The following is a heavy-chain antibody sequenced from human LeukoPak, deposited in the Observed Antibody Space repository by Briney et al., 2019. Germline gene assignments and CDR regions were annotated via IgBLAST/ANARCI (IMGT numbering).Heavy chain of an antibody. Sequence: SETLSLTCTVSGGSISSSSYYWGWIRQPPGKGLEWIGSIYYSGSTYYNPSLKSRVTISVDTSKNQFSLKLSSVTAADTAVYYCAREHRSFHYWGQGTLVTVSS. J-gene: IGHJ4*02. CDR2: IYYSGST. CDR3: AREHRSFHY. D-gene: IGHD2-21*01. CDR1: GGSISSSSYY. V-gene: IGHV4-39*02.